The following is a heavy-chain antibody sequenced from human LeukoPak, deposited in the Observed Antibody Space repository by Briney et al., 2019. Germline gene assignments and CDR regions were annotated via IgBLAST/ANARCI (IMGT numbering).Heavy chain of an antibody. CDR2: IYHSGTT. CDR1: GGSISSSNW. D-gene: IGHD5-12*01. CDR3: ARAGGSGYDQFDY. Sequence: SGTLSLTCAVSGGSISSSNWWSWVRLPPGKGLEWIGDIYHSGTTNYNPSLKSRVSISVDKSKNQFSLKLSSVTAADTAVYYCARAGGSGYDQFDYWGQGTLVTVSS. V-gene: IGHV4-4*02. J-gene: IGHJ4*02.